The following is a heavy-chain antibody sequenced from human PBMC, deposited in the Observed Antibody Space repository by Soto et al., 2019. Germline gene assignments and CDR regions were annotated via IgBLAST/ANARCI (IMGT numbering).Heavy chain of an antibody. CDR2: ISGSGGST. Sequence: GGSLRLSCAASGFTFSSYGMSWVRQAPGKGLEWVSAISGSGGSTYYADSVKGRFTISRDNSKNTLYLQMNSLRAEDTAVYYCAKDRIDKWELLLILAEYFQHWGQGTLVTVSS. CDR1: GFTFSSYG. V-gene: IGHV3-23*01. D-gene: IGHD1-26*01. CDR3: AKDRIDKWELLLILAEYFQH. J-gene: IGHJ1*01.